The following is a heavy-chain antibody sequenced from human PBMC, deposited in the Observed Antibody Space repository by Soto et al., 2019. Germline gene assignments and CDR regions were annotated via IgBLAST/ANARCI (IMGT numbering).Heavy chain of an antibody. CDR3: ARVDIYSGSGSYSNLYYGMDV. CDR1: GYTFTGYY. CDR2: INPNSGGT. Sequence: ASVKVSCKASGYTFTGYYMHWVRQAPGQGLEWMGWINPNSGGTNYAQKFQGRVTMTRDTSISTAYMELSRLRSDDTAVYYCARVDIYSGSGSYSNLYYGMDVWGQGTTVTVSS. V-gene: IGHV1-2*02. D-gene: IGHD3-10*01. J-gene: IGHJ6*02.